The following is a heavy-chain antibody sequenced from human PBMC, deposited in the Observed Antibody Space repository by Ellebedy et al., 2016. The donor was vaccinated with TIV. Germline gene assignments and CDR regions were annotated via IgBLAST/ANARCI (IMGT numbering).Heavy chain of an antibody. CDR2: INPDESSS. Sequence: GESLKISXAASGFTFSSYWMHWVRQPPGKGLVWVSRINPDESSSSYADSVKGRFTISRDNARNTLYLQMNSLRVEDTAVYYCARGYCSGGSCSGFDPWGQGTLVTVSS. CDR1: GFTFSSYW. CDR3: ARGYCSGGSCSGFDP. V-gene: IGHV3-74*01. D-gene: IGHD2-15*01. J-gene: IGHJ5*02.